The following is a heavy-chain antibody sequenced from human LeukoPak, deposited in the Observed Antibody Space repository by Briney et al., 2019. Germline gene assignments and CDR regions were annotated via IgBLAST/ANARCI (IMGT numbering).Heavy chain of an antibody. D-gene: IGHD2-21*02. Sequence: GGSLRLSCAASGFTFSSYSMNWVRQAPGKGLEWVSSISSSSSYIYYADSVKGRFTISRDNAKNSLYLQMNSLRAEDTAVYYCARCRGGDCYSGLCYWDQGTLVTVSS. CDR3: ARCRGGDCYSGLCY. CDR2: ISSSSSYI. CDR1: GFTFSSYS. V-gene: IGHV3-21*01. J-gene: IGHJ4*02.